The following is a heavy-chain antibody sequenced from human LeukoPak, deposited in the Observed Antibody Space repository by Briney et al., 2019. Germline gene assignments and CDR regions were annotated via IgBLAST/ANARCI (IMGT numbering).Heavy chain of an antibody. CDR2: INPNSGGT. J-gene: IGHJ4*02. D-gene: IGHD6-13*01. Sequence: GASVKVSCKASGYTFTGYYMHWVRQAPGQGLEWMGWINPNSGGTNYAQKFQGRVTMTSDTSISTAYMELSRLRSDDTAVYYCARRRAGGILAAELDYWGQGTLVTVSS. CDR1: GYTFTGYY. CDR3: ARRRAGGILAAELDY. V-gene: IGHV1-2*02.